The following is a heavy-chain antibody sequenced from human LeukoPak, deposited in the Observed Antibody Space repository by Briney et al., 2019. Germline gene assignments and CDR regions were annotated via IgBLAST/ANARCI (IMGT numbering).Heavy chain of an antibody. Sequence: GGSLRLSCAASGFTFSSYAMSWVRQAPGKGLEWVSAISGSGGSTYYADSVKGRFTISRDNSKNTLYPQMNSLRAEDTAVYYCAKETSYWGGDCYQYYFDYWGQGTLVTVSS. D-gene: IGHD2-21*02. CDR2: ISGSGGST. CDR3: AKETSYWGGDCYQYYFDY. J-gene: IGHJ4*02. CDR1: GFTFSSYA. V-gene: IGHV3-23*01.